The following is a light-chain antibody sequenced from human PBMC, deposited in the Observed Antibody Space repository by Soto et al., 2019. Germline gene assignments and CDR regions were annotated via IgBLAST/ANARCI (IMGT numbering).Light chain of an antibody. CDR3: QQYYSTLYT. CDR1: QSVLYSSNNKNY. Sequence: DIVMTQSPDSLAVSLGERATTTCKSSQSVLYSSNNKNYLAWYQQKQGQPPKLLIYWASTRESGVPDRFSGSGSGTDFTLTISSLQAEDVAVYYCQQYYSTLYTFGQGTKLEIK. CDR2: WAS. V-gene: IGKV4-1*01. J-gene: IGKJ2*01.